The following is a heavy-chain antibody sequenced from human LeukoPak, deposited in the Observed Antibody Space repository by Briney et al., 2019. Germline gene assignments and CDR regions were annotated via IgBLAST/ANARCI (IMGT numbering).Heavy chain of an antibody. CDR3: ARVGSTWSYFDY. Sequence: GGSLRLSCAASGFIVSSNYMSWVRQAPGKGLEWVSFMSGSSNYIYYADSVKGRFTISRDNAKNSLYLQMNRLRAEDTAVYYCARVGSTWSYFDYWGQGTLVTVSS. CDR1: GFIVSSNY. D-gene: IGHD6-13*01. J-gene: IGHJ4*02. CDR2: MSGSSNYI. V-gene: IGHV3-21*01.